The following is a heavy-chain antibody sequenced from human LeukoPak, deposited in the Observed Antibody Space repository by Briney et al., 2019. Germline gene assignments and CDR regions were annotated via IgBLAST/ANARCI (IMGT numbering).Heavy chain of an antibody. Sequence: ASVKVSCKASGYTFTSYYIHWVRQAPGQGLEWMGWINPHSGGTDYAQKFQGRVTMTRDTSISTVYVELSRLRSDDTAVYYCARDMDSGPDFFDYWGLGTLVTVSS. CDR1: GYTFTSYY. V-gene: IGHV1-2*02. CDR2: INPHSGGT. J-gene: IGHJ4*02. CDR3: ARDMDSGPDFFDY. D-gene: IGHD1-26*01.